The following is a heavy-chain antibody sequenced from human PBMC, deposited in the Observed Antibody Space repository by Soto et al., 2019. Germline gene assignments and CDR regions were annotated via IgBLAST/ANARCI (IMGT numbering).Heavy chain of an antibody. CDR1: GGSFSCYD. Sequence: PSETLSLTCAVYGGSFSCYDWSWIRQPPGKGLEWIGEINHSGSTNYNPSLKSRVTISVDKSKNQFSLKLSSVTAADTAVYYCARDLFFLNWFDPWGQGTLVTVSS. J-gene: IGHJ5*02. V-gene: IGHV4-34*01. CDR2: INHSGST. CDR3: ARDLFFLNWFDP. D-gene: IGHD3-3*01.